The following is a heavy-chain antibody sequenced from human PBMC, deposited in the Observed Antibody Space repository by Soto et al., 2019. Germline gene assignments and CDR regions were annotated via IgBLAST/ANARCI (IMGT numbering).Heavy chain of an antibody. J-gene: IGHJ1*01. CDR3: ARDQGYYDSSGYYYPEYFQH. V-gene: IGHV3-33*01. D-gene: IGHD3-22*01. Sequence: QVQLVESGGGVVQPGRSLRLSCVASGFTFSSYGMHWVRQAPGKGLEWVAVIWYDGSNKYYADSVKGRFTISRDNSKNTLYLQMNSLRAEDTAVYYCARDQGYYDSSGYYYPEYFQHWGQGNLVTVSS. CDR1: GFTFSSYG. CDR2: IWYDGSNK.